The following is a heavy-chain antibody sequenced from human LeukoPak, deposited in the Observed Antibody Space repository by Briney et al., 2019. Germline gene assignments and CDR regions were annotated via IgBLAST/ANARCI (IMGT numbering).Heavy chain of an antibody. D-gene: IGHD1-26*01. CDR3: ARDRGATDPIDY. V-gene: IGHV4-59*12. Sequence: SETLSLTCTVSGGSISSYYWSWIRQPPGKGLEWIGSIYYSGSTNYNPSLKSRVTISVDTSKNQFSLKLSSVTAADTAVYYCARDRGATDPIDYWGQGTLVTVSS. CDR2: IYYSGST. J-gene: IGHJ4*02. CDR1: GGSISSYY.